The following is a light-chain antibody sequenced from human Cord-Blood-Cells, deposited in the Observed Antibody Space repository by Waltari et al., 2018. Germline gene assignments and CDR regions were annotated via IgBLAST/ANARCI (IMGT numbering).Light chain of an antibody. CDR3: CSYAGSSTFVV. V-gene: IGLV2-23*03. CDR2: EGS. Sequence: QSALTQPASVSGSPGQSITISCTGTSRDVGRYNLVSSYQQHPGKAPKHMIYEGSKRRSGVSNRFSGSKSGNTASLTISGLQAEDEADYYCCSYAGSSTFVVFGGGTKLTVL. J-gene: IGLJ2*01. CDR1: SRDVGRYNL.